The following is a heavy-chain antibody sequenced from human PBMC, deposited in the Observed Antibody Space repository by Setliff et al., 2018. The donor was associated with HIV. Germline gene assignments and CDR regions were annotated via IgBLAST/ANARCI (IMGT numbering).Heavy chain of an antibody. CDR3: AMLDTSDYFRNNWFDY. V-gene: IGHV4-61*09. CDR2: IHTSGST. CDR1: GGSISSGSYY. Sequence: SETLSLTCTVSGGSISSGSYYWSWIRQPAGKGLEWIGQIHTSGSTNYNPSLRSRVTISADTPKNQLSLKLTSVTAADTAVYYCAMLDTSDYFRNNWFDYWGQGTQVTVSS. J-gene: IGHJ5*01. D-gene: IGHD3-22*01.